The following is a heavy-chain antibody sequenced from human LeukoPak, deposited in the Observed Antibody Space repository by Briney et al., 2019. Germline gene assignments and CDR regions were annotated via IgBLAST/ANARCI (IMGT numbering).Heavy chain of an antibody. V-gene: IGHV4-4*07. D-gene: IGHD2-21*01. Sequence: SETLSLTCTVSGGSINSYYWSWIRQPAGKGLEWIGHIYTNGRTDYNPSLKSRVTISVDKSKNQFALRLSSVTAADTAVYYCANSVGVVLLYYWGQGTLVTVSS. CDR2: IYTNGRT. CDR3: ANSVGVVLLYY. CDR1: GGSINSYY. J-gene: IGHJ4*02.